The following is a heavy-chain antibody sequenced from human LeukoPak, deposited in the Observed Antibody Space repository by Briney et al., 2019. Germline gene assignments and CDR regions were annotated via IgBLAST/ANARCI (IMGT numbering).Heavy chain of an antibody. J-gene: IGHJ3*02. D-gene: IGHD3-9*01. CDR3: AKGPAASLRYFDWWGVDAFDI. CDR2: ISGSGGST. Sequence: PGGSLRLSCAASGFTFSSYAMSWVRQAPGKGLEWVSAISGSGGSTYYADSVKGRFTISRDNSKNTLYLQMNSLRAEDTAVYYCAKGPAASLRYFDWWGVDAFDIWGQGTMVTVSS. V-gene: IGHV3-23*01. CDR1: GFTFSSYA.